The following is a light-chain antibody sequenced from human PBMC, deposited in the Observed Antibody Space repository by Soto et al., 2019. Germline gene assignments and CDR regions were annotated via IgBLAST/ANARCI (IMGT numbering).Light chain of an antibody. CDR1: QGINIF. CDR2: AAS. V-gene: IGKV1-9*01. Sequence: DIQLTQSPSFLSASVGDRVTITCRASQGINIFLAWFQQKPGKAPNLLISAASTLQSGVPSRFSGSGSETEFTLTITSLQPEDSATYYCQQTNSFPFTFGPGTKVDIK. J-gene: IGKJ3*01. CDR3: QQTNSFPFT.